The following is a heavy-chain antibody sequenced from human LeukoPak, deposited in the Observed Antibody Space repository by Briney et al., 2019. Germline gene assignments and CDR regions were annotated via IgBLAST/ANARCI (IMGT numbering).Heavy chain of an antibody. CDR3: ATIYGDFSDFDS. J-gene: IGHJ4*02. V-gene: IGHV4-34*01. Sequence: SETLPLTCAVHGGSFSDSYWNWIRQPPGKGLEWIGEATHDGRINYNPSLRGRVTISVDTSMNQFSLRLTSVTAADTAVYYCATIYGDFSDFDSWAQGILVTVSS. CDR1: GGSFSDSY. D-gene: IGHD4-17*01. CDR2: ATHDGRI.